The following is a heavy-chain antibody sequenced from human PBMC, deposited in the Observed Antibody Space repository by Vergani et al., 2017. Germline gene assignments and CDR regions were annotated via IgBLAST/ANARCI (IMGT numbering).Heavy chain of an antibody. J-gene: IGHJ6*02. Sequence: QVQLQESGPGLVKPSQTLSLTCTVSGGSISSGGYYWSWIRQHPGKGLEWIGYIYTSGSTNYNPSLKSRVTMSVDTSKNQFSLKLSSVTAADTAVYYCARDSRYGMDVWGQGTTVTVSS. CDR2: IYTSGST. CDR3: ARDSRYGMDV. CDR1: GGSISSGGYY. V-gene: IGHV4-31*03.